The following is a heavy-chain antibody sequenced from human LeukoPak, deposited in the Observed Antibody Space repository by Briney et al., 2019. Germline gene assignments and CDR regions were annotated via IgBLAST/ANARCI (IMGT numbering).Heavy chain of an antibody. CDR1: GGSISSYY. CDR2: NYYSGST. Sequence: SETLSLTCTVSGGSISSYYWSWIRQPPGKGLEWIGYNYYSGSTNYNPSLKSRVTISVDTSKNQFSLKLSSVTAADTAVYYCARAERGYSYGPLYYFDYWGQGTLVTVSS. D-gene: IGHD5-18*01. CDR3: ARAERGYSYGPLYYFDY. J-gene: IGHJ4*02. V-gene: IGHV4-59*01.